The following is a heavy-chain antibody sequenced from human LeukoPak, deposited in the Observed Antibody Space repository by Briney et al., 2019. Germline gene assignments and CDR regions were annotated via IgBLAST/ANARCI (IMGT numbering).Heavy chain of an antibody. V-gene: IGHV3-11*01. Sequence: GGSLRLSCAASGFTFSDSYMSWIRQASGEGLDWLACISSSGHTIYYAESVRGRFTISRDNAKNSLYLQLNSLRPEDTAVYYCAQTGRNNYFDSWGQGTLVTVSS. CDR2: ISSSGHTI. J-gene: IGHJ5*01. CDR1: GFTFSDSY. CDR3: AQTGRNNYFDS.